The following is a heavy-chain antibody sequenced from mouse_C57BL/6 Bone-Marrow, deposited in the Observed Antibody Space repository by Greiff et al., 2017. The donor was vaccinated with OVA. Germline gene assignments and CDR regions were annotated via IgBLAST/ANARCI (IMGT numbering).Heavy chain of an antibody. D-gene: IGHD1-1*01. V-gene: IGHV1-69*01. J-gene: IGHJ2*01. CDR1: GYTFTSYW. CDR3: ARGVRSTGVDYFDY. CDR2: IDPSDSYT. Sequence: VQLQQPGAELVMPGASVKLSCKASGYTFTSYWMHWVKQRPGQGLEWIGEIDPSDSYTNYNQKFKGKSTLTVDKSSSTAYMQLSSLTSEDSAVYYCARGVRSTGVDYFDYWGQGTTLTVSS.